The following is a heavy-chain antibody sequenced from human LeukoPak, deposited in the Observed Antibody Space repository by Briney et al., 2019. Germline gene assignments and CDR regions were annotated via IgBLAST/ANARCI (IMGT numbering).Heavy chain of an antibody. CDR3: AKTGYSGYGIDY. V-gene: IGHV5-51*01. CDR1: GSTFTNYW. J-gene: IGHJ4*02. Sequence: GESLKISCKTSGSTFTNYWIACVRQMPGKGLEWMGIIYPGDSDIRYSPSFQGQVTFSADKSISTAYLQWSSLEASDTATYYCAKTGYSGYGIDYWGQGTLVTVSS. D-gene: IGHD5-12*01. CDR2: IYPGDSDI.